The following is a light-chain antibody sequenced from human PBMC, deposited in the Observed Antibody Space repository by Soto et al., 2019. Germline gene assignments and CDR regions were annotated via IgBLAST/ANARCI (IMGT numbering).Light chain of an antibody. CDR1: QSIGSY. V-gene: IGKV1-5*03. Sequence: DIQMTQSPSTLSASVGDRVTITCRASQSIGSYLAWYQQKPGKAPNLLIYKASSLESGVPPRFSGSGSGTEFTLTISSLQPDDFATYYCQQYNSYSTFGQGTKVEIK. CDR3: QQYNSYST. CDR2: KAS. J-gene: IGKJ1*01.